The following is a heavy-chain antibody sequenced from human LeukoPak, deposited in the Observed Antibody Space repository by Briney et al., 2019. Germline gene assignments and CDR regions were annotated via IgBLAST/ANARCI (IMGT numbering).Heavy chain of an antibody. J-gene: IGHJ5*02. CDR2: INPSGGST. V-gene: IGHV1-46*01. CDR1: GYTFTSYY. CDR3: AREVPPNPVSGRTRQINWFDP. D-gene: IGHD3-10*01. Sequence: ASVKVSCKASGYTFTSYYMHWVRQAPGQGLEWMGIINPSGGSTSYAQKFQGRVTMTRDTSTSTVYMELSSLRSEETAVYYCAREVPPNPVSGRTRQINWFDPWGQGTLVTVTS.